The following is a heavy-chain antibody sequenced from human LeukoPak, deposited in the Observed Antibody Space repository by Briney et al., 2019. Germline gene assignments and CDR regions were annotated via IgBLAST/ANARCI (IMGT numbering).Heavy chain of an antibody. Sequence: GAAVKVPCTASGYPFSSYGINWVRQAPGQGLGWMGWISGYNGNADYAQKFQGRVTMTTDTSTSTAYMELRSLRSDDTAVYYCARRIAAAGTGASDIWGQGTMVTVSS. CDR2: ISGYNGNA. J-gene: IGHJ3*02. CDR1: GYPFSSYG. CDR3: ARRIAAAGTGASDI. D-gene: IGHD6-13*01. V-gene: IGHV1-18*01.